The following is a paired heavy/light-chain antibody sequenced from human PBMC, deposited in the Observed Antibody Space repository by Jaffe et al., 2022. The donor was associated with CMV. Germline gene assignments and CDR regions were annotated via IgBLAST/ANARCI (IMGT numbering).Heavy chain of an antibody. CDR1: GFTFNNYG. V-gene: IGHV3-33*08. CDR2: IWHDGSNQ. J-gene: IGHJ4*02. Sequence: QVQLVESGGGVVQPGRSLRLSCAVSGFTFNNYGMYWVRQAPGKGLEWVAVIWHDGSNQNYADSVKGRFTISRDNSKNTLYLQMNSLRVEDTAVYYCARDHFDYWGRGTLVTVSS. CDR3: ARDHFDY.
Light chain of an antibody. V-gene: IGKV2-30*02. Sequence: DVVITQSPLSLPVTLGQPATISCRSSQSLVHSDGNTYLNWIQQRPGQSPGRLIYKVSNRDSGVPDRFSGSGSGTDFTLKISRVEAGDVGIYYCVPGTHWPPRTFGQGTKVEIK. J-gene: IGKJ1*01. CDR2: KVS. CDR3: VPGTHWPPRT. CDR1: QSLVHSDGNTY.